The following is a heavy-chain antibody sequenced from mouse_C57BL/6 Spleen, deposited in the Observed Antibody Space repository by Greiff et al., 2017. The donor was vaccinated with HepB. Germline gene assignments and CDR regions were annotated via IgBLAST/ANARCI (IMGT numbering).Heavy chain of an antibody. CDR2: IDPEDGET. D-gene: IGHD3-2*01. V-gene: IGHV14-2*01. CDR1: GFNIKDYY. CDR3: ARDSSFFAY. Sequence: DVKLVESGAELVKPGASVKLSCTASGFNIKDYYMQWVKQRTEQGLEWSGRIDPEDGETKYAPKFQGKATITADKSSNTAYLQLSSLTSEDTAVYYCARDSSFFAYWGQGTLVTVSA. J-gene: IGHJ3*01.